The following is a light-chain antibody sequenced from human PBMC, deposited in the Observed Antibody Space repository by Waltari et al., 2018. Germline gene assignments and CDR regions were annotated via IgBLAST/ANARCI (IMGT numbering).Light chain of an antibody. Sequence: QLVLTQSPSASASLGASVKLTCTLSSGHSSNIISWLQQRPERGTRYLMKVNRDGSHRKGADIPGRCSGASSGAERYLTISSLQAEDEADYYCETGGNGTWVFGGGTKLTVL. CDR3: ETGGNGTWV. CDR2: VNRDGSH. CDR1: SGHSSNI. J-gene: IGLJ3*02. V-gene: IGLV4-69*01.